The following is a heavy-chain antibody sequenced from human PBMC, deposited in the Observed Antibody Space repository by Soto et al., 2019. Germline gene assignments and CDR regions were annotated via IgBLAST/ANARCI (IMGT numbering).Heavy chain of an antibody. CDR3: ARDELVGPAASHLDYYGMDV. Sequence: PGGSLRLSCAASGFTFSIYAMHWVRQAPGKGLEWVAVISYDGSNKYYADSVKGRFTISRDNSKNTLYLQMNSLRAEDTAVYYCARDELVGPAASHLDYYGMDVWGQGTTVTVSS. V-gene: IGHV3-30-3*01. D-gene: IGHD2-2*01. CDR2: ISYDGSNK. CDR1: GFTFSIYA. J-gene: IGHJ6*02.